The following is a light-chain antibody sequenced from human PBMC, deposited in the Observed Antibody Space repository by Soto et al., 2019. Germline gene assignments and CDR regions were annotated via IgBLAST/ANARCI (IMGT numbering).Light chain of an antibody. CDR3: QHYYSFPLP. J-gene: IGKJ1*01. CDR1: QGINNY. CDR2: AAS. Sequence: VIWVTQSPSLLSASTGDRVTISCRVSQGINNYLAWYQQKPGKAPELLIYAASTSQSGVPSRFSGSGSGTDFTLTISRLQSEDSATYYCQHYYSFPLPFGQGTKVEIK. V-gene: IGKV1D-8*01.